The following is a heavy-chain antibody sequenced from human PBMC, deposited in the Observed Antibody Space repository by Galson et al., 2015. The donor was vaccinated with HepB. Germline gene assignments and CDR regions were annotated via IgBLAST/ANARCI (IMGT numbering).Heavy chain of an antibody. Sequence: SVKVSCKASGGTFSSYTISWVRQAPGQGLEWMGRIIPILGIANYAQKFQGRVTITADKSTSTAYMELSSLRSEDTAVYYCAGESGDYYDSSGYYPDWGQGTLVTVSS. CDR2: IIPILGIA. CDR3: AGESGDYYDSSGYYPD. CDR1: GGTFSSYT. J-gene: IGHJ4*02. D-gene: IGHD3-22*01. V-gene: IGHV1-69*04.